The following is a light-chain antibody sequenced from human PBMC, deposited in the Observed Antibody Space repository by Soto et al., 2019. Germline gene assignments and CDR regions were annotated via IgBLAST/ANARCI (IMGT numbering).Light chain of an antibody. J-gene: IGKJ5*01. Sequence: IQLTQSPSSLSASVGDRVTITCRASQGISSALAWYQQRPGKAPQLLIYAASTLQSGVPSRFSGSGSGTDFTLTISRLDPEDFATYYCQQGYTSAITFGQGTRLEIK. V-gene: IGKV1-27*01. CDR2: AAS. CDR1: QGISSA. CDR3: QQGYTSAIT.